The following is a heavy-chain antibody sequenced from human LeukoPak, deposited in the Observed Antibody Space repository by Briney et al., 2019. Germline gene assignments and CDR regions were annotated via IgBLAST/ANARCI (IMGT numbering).Heavy chain of an antibody. D-gene: IGHD6-6*01. CDR2: ISGSGGST. CDR3: AKGHSSSAIPTYYFDY. J-gene: IGHJ4*02. CDR1: GFTVSSNC. V-gene: IGHV3-23*01. Sequence: PGGSLRLSCVASGFTVSSNCMSWVRQAPGKGLEWVSAISGSGGSTYYADSVKGRFTISRDNSKNTLYLQMNSLRAEDTAVYYCAKGHSSSAIPTYYFDYWGQGTLVTVSS.